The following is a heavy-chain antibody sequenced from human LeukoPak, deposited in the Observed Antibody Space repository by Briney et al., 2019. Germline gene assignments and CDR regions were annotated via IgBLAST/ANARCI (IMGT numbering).Heavy chain of an antibody. J-gene: IGHJ6*02. CDR3: AAAATTYYDFWSGYGMDV. V-gene: IGHV4-59*01. Sequence: PSGTLSLTCTVSGGSISSYYWSWIRQPPGKGLEWIGYIYYSGSTNYNPSLKSRVTISVDTSKNQFSLKLSSVTAADTAVYYCAAAATTYYDFWSGYGMDVWGQGTTVTVSS. CDR2: IYYSGST. D-gene: IGHD3-3*01. CDR1: GGSISSYY.